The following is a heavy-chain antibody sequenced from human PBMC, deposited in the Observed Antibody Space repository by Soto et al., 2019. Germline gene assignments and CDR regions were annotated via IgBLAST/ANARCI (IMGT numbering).Heavy chain of an antibody. V-gene: IGHV2-5*02. D-gene: IGHD1-26*01. CDR3: AHAYGGRSLY. CDR1: GFSLTTDRVG. CDR2: IYWDDSK. Sequence: QITLKESGPTLVKPTQTRTLTCTFSGFSLTTDRVGVGGIRQPPGEAMEWLAVIYWDDSKTYRPSLESSLTIPKDTYKKRLALTMTNIDYLDTAMSYCAHAYGGRSLYWGQGTLVTVSS. J-gene: IGHJ4*02.